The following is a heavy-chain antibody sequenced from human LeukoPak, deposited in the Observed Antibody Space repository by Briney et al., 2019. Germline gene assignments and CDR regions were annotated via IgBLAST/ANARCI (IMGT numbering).Heavy chain of an antibody. V-gene: IGHV3-21*01. CDR1: GFTVSRYS. D-gene: IGHD3-16*01. J-gene: IGHJ4*02. Sequence: NPGGSLRLSRAASGFTVSRYSMNWVRQAPGKGLEWVSSISSSSSYRYYADSVKGRFTISRDNAKNSLHLQMNSLRAEDTAVYYCMSYAGRSDDYWGQGTLVTVSS. CDR2: ISSSSSYR. CDR3: MSYAGRSDDY.